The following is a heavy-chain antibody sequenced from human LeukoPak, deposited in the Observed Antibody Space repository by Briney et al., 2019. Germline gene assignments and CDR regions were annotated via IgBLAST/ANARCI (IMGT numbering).Heavy chain of an antibody. CDR1: GYTFTSYD. D-gene: IGHD6-13*01. CDR3: ARVKRIAAAGRYSAY. CDR2: MNPNSGNT. V-gene: IGHV1-8*01. J-gene: IGHJ4*02. Sequence: ASVKVSCKASGYTFTSYDINWVRQATGQGLEWMGWMNPNSGNTGYAQKFQGRVTMTRNTSISTAYMELSSLRSEDTAVYYCARVKRIAAAGRYSAYWGQGTLVTVSS.